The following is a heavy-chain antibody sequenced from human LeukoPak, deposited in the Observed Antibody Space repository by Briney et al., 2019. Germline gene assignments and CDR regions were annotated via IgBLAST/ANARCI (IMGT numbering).Heavy chain of an antibody. Sequence: ASVKVSCKASGGTFSSYAISWVRQAPGQGLEWMGGIIPIFGTANYAQKFQGRVTITADESTSTAYMELSSLRSEDTAVYYCARGGYYYDSSGYLAFPFDYWGQGTLVTVSS. CDR2: IIPIFGTA. J-gene: IGHJ4*02. V-gene: IGHV1-69*13. CDR1: GGTFSSYA. CDR3: ARGGYYYDSSGYLAFPFDY. D-gene: IGHD3-22*01.